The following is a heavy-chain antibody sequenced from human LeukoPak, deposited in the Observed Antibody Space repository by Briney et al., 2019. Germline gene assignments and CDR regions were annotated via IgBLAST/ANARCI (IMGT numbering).Heavy chain of an antibody. V-gene: IGHV5-51*01. J-gene: IGHJ4*02. CDR2: IDPSDSET. CDR1: GHSFTSYW. Sequence: GESLKISCKASGHSFTSYWIGWVCQMPGKGLEWMGIIDPSDSETRYTPSFQGQVTISVDKSLTTADLQWNSLKASDTAMYYCARQTAMGRSGDYWGQGTLVTVSS. CDR3: ARQTAMGRSGDY. D-gene: IGHD5-18*01.